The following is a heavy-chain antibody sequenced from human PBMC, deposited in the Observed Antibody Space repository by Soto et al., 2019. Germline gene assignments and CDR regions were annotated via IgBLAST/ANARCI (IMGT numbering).Heavy chain of an antibody. J-gene: IGHJ4*02. V-gene: IGHV4-59*01. CDR2: IYYSGST. CDR3: ARTRPLRFLDYPYFDY. CDR1: GGSISSYY. D-gene: IGHD3-3*01. Sequence: PSETLSLTCTVSGGSISSYYWSWIRQPPGKGLEWIGYIYYSGSTNYNPSLKSRVTISVDTSKNQFSLKLSSVTAADTAVYYCARTRPLRFLDYPYFDYWGQGTLVTVSS.